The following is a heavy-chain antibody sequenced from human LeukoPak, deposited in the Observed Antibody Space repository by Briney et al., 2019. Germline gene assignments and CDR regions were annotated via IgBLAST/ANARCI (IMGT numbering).Heavy chain of an antibody. CDR3: ARLEAVSATSYYGMDV. D-gene: IGHD2-21*01. CDR1: GGSIRTTSSY. CDR2: IYYSGNT. Sequence: SETLSLTCTVSGGSIRTTSSYWGWIRQPPGKGLEWIGSIYYSGNTYYNPSLKSRVTISVDTSKNQFSLKLSSVTAADTAVYYCARLEAVSATSYYGMDVWGQGTTVTVS. V-gene: IGHV4-39*01. J-gene: IGHJ6*02.